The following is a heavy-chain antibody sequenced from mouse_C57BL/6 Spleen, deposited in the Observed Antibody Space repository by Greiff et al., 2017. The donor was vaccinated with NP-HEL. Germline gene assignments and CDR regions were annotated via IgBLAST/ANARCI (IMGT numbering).Heavy chain of an antibody. V-gene: IGHV1-81*01. CDR1: GYTFTSYG. CDR2: IYPRSGNT. Sequence: QVQLQQSGAELARPGASVKLSCKASGYTFTSYGISWVKQRTGQGLEWIGEIYPRSGNTYYNEKFKGKATLTADKSSSTAYMELRSLTSEDSAVYFCARREKLPFDYWGQGTTLTVSS. CDR3: ARREKLPFDY. J-gene: IGHJ2*01.